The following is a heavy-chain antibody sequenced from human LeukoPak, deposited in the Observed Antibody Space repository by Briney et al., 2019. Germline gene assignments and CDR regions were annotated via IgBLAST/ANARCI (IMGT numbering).Heavy chain of an antibody. CDR1: GFTVSSNY. Sequence: GGSLRLSCAASGFTVSSNYMSWVRQAPGKGLEWVSVIYSGGSTYYADSVKGRFTISRDNSKNTLYLQMNSLRAEDTAVYYCARSPPHDYYDSSGYPFDYWGQGTLVTVSS. CDR2: IYSGGST. J-gene: IGHJ4*02. V-gene: IGHV3-66*01. D-gene: IGHD3-22*01. CDR3: ARSPPHDYYDSSGYPFDY.